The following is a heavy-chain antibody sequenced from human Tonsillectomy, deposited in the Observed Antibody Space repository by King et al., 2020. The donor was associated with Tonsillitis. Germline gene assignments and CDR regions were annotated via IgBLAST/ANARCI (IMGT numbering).Heavy chain of an antibody. CDR1: GFTFSSYG. D-gene: IGHD2-2*03. Sequence: QLVQSGGGVVQPGGSLRLSCAASGFTFSSYGMHWVRQAPGKGLEWVAFIRYDGSNKYYADSVKGRLTISRDNSKNTLYLQMNSLRAEDTAVYYCAKDSLLDIVVVPAASDAFDICGHGTMVTVSS. J-gene: IGHJ3*02. CDR2: IRYDGSNK. CDR3: AKDSLLDIVVVPAASDAFDI. V-gene: IGHV3-30*02.